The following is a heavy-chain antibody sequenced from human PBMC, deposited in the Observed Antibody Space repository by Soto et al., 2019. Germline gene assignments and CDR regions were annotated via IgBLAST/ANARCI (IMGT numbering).Heavy chain of an antibody. CDR1: GGSIGSYY. V-gene: IGHV4-59*01. CDR3: VRGEKYCSGGSCYPTSIDY. J-gene: IGHJ4*02. D-gene: IGHD2-15*01. CDR2: IYYSGST. Sequence: QVQLQESGPGLVKPSETLSLTCTVSGGSIGSYYWSWIRQPPGKGLEWNGYIYYSGSTNYNPSLKSRVTVSVDTSKNQFSLKLSSVTAADTAVYYCVRGEKYCSGGSCYPTSIDYWGQGTLVTVSS.